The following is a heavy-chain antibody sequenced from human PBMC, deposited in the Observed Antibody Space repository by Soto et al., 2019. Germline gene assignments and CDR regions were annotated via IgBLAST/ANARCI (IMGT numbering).Heavy chain of an antibody. D-gene: IGHD2-2*01. CDR1: GFTFSSYS. CDR3: ARDLIVVVPAAKYYYGMDV. CDR2: ISSSSSYI. Sequence: GGSLRLSCAASGFTFSSYSMNWVRQAPGEGLEWVSSISSSSSYIYYADSVKGRFTISRDNAKNSLYLQMNSLRAEDTAVYYCARDLIVVVPAAKYYYGMDVWGQGTTVTVSS. J-gene: IGHJ6*02. V-gene: IGHV3-21*01.